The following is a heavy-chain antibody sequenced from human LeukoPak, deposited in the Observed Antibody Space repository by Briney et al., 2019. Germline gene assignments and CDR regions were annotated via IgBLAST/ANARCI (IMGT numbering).Heavy chain of an antibody. CDR3: AGESLMRGSYQIDYYYYGMDV. Sequence: ASVKVSCKASGYTFTSYYMHWVRQAPGQGLEWMGIINPSGGSTSYAQKFQGRVTMTRDTSTSTVYMELSSLRSEDTAVYYCAGESLMRGSYQIDYYYYGMDVWGQGTTVTVSS. CDR2: INPSGGST. D-gene: IGHD1-26*01. CDR1: GYTFTSYY. J-gene: IGHJ6*02. V-gene: IGHV1-46*01.